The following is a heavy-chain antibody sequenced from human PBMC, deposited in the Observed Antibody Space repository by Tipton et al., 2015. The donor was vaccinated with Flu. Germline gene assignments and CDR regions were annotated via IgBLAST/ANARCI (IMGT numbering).Heavy chain of an antibody. Sequence: GLVKPSETLSLTCAVYGGSFSGYYWSWIRQPPGKGLEWIGEINHSGGPNYNPSLKSRVIISVDTSKNQFSLKVTSLTAADTAVYYCARGNGYANAYLDFWGQGTLVTVSS. J-gene: IGHJ4*02. CDR2: INHSGGP. CDR3: ARGNGYANAYLDF. D-gene: IGHD5-12*01. V-gene: IGHV4-34*01. CDR1: GGSFSGYY.